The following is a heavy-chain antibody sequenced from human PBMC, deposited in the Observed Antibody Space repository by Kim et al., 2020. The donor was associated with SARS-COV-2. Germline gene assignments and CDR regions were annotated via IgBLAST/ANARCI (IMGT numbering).Heavy chain of an antibody. D-gene: IGHD5-12*01. V-gene: IGHV3-53*01. CDR1: GFTVSSNY. CDR3: AGPSGYERNYGMDV. Sequence: GGALRLSCAASGFTVSSNYMSWVRQAPGKGLEWVSVIYSGGSTYYADSVKGRFTISRDNSKNTLYLQMNSLRAEDTAVYYCAGPSGYERNYGMDVWGQGTTVTVSS. J-gene: IGHJ6*02. CDR2: IYSGGST.